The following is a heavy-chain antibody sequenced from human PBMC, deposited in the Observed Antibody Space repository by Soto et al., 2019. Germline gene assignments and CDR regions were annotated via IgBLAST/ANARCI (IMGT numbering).Heavy chain of an antibody. CDR1: GGTFSSYT. J-gene: IGHJ5*02. CDR3: ARFYEGFSWFDP. Sequence: SVKVSCKASGGTFSSYTISWVRQAPGQGLEWMGRIIPILGIANYAQKFQGRVTITADKSTSTAYMELSSLRSEDTAVYYCARFYEGFSWFDPWGQGTLVTVSS. V-gene: IGHV1-69*02. CDR2: IIPILGIA. D-gene: IGHD3-16*01.